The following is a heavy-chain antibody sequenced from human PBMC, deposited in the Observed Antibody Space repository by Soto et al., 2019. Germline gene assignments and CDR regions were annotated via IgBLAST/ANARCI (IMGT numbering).Heavy chain of an antibody. J-gene: IGHJ4*02. D-gene: IGHD5-18*01. CDR1: GGSINSYY. CDR3: ATGYSYGFSRAFDY. V-gene: IGHV4-59*01. CDR2: IYYSGST. Sequence: SETLSLTCTASGGSINSYYLSWIRQPPGKGLEWIGYIYYSGSTNFNPSLRSRATISVDTSKSQFSLKMTSVTAADTAVYFCATGYSYGFSRAFDYWGPGTLVTVSS.